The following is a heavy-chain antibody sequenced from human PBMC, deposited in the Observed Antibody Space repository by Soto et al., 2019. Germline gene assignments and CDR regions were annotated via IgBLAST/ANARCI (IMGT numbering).Heavy chain of an antibody. CDR1: DFSVSRGFYY. CDR3: AREGSYHYFDY. J-gene: IGHJ4*02. V-gene: IGHV4-31*03. D-gene: IGHD1-26*01. Sequence: SETLSLTYTVSDFSVSRGFYYLSWIRPSPGKNLEWIGNIYYTGRTSYNPSLKSRLTISLETSKRQFSLRLASVSAADTAVYYCAREGSYHYFDYWGQGALVTVSS. CDR2: IYYTGRT.